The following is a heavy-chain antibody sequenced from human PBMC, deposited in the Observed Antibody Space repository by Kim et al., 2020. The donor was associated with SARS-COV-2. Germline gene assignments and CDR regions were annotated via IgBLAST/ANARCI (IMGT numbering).Heavy chain of an antibody. Sequence: GGSLRLSCAGSGFTFSNYWMSWVRQAPGKGLEWVANIKKDGTDKYYVDSVRGRFTVSRDNAKNSLFLQVNSLRAEDTAVYYCAVDGSHDSLAYWGQGTLVPVPS. CDR1: GFTFSNYW. J-gene: IGHJ4*02. D-gene: IGHD3-10*01. V-gene: IGHV3-7*03. CDR2: IKKDGTDK. CDR3: AVDGSHDSLAY.